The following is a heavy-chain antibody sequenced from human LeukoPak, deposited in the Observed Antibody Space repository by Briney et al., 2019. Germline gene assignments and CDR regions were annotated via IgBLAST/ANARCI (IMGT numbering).Heavy chain of an antibody. J-gene: IGHJ4*02. Sequence: GGSLRLSCAASGFSFSSYAMTWARQAPVKGLEWVSAISGDGTRTYYADSVKGRFTISRDNSKNTLYLQMSSLRAEDTAVYYCVKSGSGWPEFALDYWGQGTLVTVSS. CDR1: GFSFSSYA. D-gene: IGHD6-19*01. CDR2: ISGDGTRT. V-gene: IGHV3-23*01. CDR3: VKSGSGWPEFALDY.